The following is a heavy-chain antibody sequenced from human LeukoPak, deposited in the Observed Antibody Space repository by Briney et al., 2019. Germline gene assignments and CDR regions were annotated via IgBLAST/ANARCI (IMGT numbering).Heavy chain of an antibody. V-gene: IGHV3-11*01. D-gene: IGHD4-11*01. J-gene: IGHJ4*02. CDR3: ARDLDYSNYLFDY. Sequence: GGSLRLSCAASGFTFSDYYMSWIRQAPGKGLEWVSYISSSGSTICYADSVKGRFTISRDNAKNSLYLQMNSLRAEDTAVYYCARDLDYSNYLFDYWGQGTLVTVSS. CDR2: ISSSGSTI. CDR1: GFTFSDYY.